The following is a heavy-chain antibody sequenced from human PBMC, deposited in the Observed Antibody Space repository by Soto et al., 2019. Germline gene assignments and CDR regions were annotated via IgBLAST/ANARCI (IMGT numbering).Heavy chain of an antibody. CDR1: AGSDIRYY. CDR3: VRLGNSFGSVVYYYGMDV. V-gene: IGHV4-59*02. D-gene: IGHD3-10*01. CDR2: VYYTGTT. J-gene: IGHJ6*02. Sequence: SESLSPTCTLSAGSDIRYYWSWIRHPPGKRLEWIGYVYYTGTTNYNPSLKSRVTMSADTSKSQLSLRLSSVTAADTAMYYCVRLGNSFGSVVYYYGMDVWGPGTTVTVSS.